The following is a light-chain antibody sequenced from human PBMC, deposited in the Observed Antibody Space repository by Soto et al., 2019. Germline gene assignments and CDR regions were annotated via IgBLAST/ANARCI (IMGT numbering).Light chain of an antibody. CDR2: DAS. Sequence: EIVFTQSPGTLSLSPGERVTLSCRASQSVSNNYLAWYQQKPGQAPRLLIYDASNRATGIPARLSGSGSGTDFTLTIRSLEPEDFAVYYCQQRSNWPTFGGGTKVDIK. CDR3: QQRSNWPT. V-gene: IGKV3-11*01. CDR1: QSVSNNY. J-gene: IGKJ4*01.